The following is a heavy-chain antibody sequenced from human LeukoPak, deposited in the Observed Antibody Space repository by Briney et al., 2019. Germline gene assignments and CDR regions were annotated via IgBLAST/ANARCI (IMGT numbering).Heavy chain of an antibody. CDR1: GLSFSDYY. CDR2: ISAGGRYT. D-gene: IGHD6-13*01. J-gene: IGHJ1*01. V-gene: IGHV3-11*03. Sequence: GGSLRLSCAASGLSFSDYYMSWIRQAPGKGLEWVSYISAGGRYTNYADSVKGRFTISRDNAKNSLYLQMNSLSAEDTALYYCASSSWHPGNFQQWGQGTLVTVSS. CDR3: ASSSWHPGNFQQ.